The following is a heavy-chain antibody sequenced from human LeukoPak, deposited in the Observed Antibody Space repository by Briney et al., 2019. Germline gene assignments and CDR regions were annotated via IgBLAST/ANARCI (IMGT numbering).Heavy chain of an antibody. Sequence: SVKVSCKASGGTFSSYAISWVRQAPGQGLEWMGGIIPIFGTANYAQKFQGRVTITADESTSTAYMELSSLRSEDTAVYYCARGLLDCSSTSCCTDNWFDPWGQGTLVTVSS. V-gene: IGHV1-69*13. D-gene: IGHD2-2*02. J-gene: IGHJ5*02. CDR2: IIPIFGTA. CDR3: ARGLLDCSSTSCCTDNWFDP. CDR1: GGTFSSYA.